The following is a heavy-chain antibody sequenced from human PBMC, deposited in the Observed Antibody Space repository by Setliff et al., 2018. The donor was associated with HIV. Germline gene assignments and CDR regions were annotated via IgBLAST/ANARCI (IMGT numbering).Heavy chain of an antibody. CDR1: GDSINSGNYY. CDR2: IYYSGST. V-gene: IGHV4-30-4*08. J-gene: IGHJ2*01. D-gene: IGHD3-9*01. CDR3: TRDTGYILSGYRPHWYFDL. Sequence: SETLSLTCTVSGDSINSGNYYWGWIRQHPGKGLEWIGYIYYSGSTYYNPSLKSRVTISSDTSKNLFSLKLTTVTAADAAVYYCTRDTGYILSGYRPHWYFDLWGRGTLVTVSS.